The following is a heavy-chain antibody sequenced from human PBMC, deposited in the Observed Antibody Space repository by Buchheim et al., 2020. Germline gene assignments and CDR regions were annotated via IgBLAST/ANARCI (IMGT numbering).Heavy chain of an antibody. V-gene: IGHV3-30*04. CDR2: MSYDGRYK. D-gene: IGHD2-8*01. J-gene: IGHJ4*02. CDR3: ARVMGTTASIDY. Sequence: QVQLVESGGGVVQPGRSLRLSCAASGFTFSSYAMHWVRQAPDKGLEWVAVMSYDGRYKYYADSVKGRFTISRDNSKNTLYLQMNSLRAEDTAVYYCARVMGTTASIDYWGQGTL. CDR1: GFTFSSYA.